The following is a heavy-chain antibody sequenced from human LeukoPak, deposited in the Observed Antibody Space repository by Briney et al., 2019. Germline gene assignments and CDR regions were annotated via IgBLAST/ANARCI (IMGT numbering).Heavy chain of an antibody. D-gene: IGHD5-18*01. CDR3: ASPEGGYSYGYVY. CDR2: IIPIFGTA. Sequence: ASVKASCQASGGTFSSYAISWVRQAPGQGLEWMGGIIPIFGTANYAQKFQGRVTITADESTSTAYMELSSLRSEDTAVYYCASPEGGYSYGYVYWGQGTLVTVSS. V-gene: IGHV1-69*13. CDR1: GGTFSSYA. J-gene: IGHJ4*02.